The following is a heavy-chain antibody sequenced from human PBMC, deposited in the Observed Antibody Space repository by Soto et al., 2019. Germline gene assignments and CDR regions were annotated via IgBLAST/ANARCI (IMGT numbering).Heavy chain of an antibody. CDR1: GYNFSAYY. Sequence: QVPLVQSGAEVKKPGASVKVSCQTSGYNFSAYYFNWVRQAAGQGPEWMGWLNPRNGQTGYVQKFRGRDTMTRDTSIATDYLELSRLTNEDTAIYFCAREPDTSMVDYWGQGTLVTVSS. CDR2: LNPRNGQT. CDR3: AREPDTSMVDY. D-gene: IGHD5-18*01. V-gene: IGHV1-8*01. J-gene: IGHJ4*02.